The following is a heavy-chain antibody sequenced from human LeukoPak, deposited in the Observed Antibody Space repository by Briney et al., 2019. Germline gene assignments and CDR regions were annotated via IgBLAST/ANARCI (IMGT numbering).Heavy chain of an antibody. D-gene: IGHD2-2*01. CDR1: GFTFSSYS. V-gene: IGHV3-48*01. CDR3: AKLDCTRTTCSDY. J-gene: IGHJ4*02. CDR2: ISSSSSTI. Sequence: PGGSLRLSCAASGFTFSSYSMNWVRQAPGKGLEWVSYISSSSSTIYYADSVKGRFTISRDNAKNSLYLQMNSLRAEDTAVYYCAKLDCTRTTCSDYWGQGTLVTVSS.